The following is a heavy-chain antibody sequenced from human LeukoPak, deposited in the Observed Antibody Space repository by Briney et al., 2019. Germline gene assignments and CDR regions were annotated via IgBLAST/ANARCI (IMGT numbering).Heavy chain of an antibody. CDR3: ARDESSRDDKNGYQY. CDR1: GGSLTAYY. J-gene: IGHJ4*02. Sequence: SETLSLTCSVSGGSLTAYYWSWIRQSAAKGLEWIGRIHMSGSTNYKSSLKSRVAMSMDRSKNLLTLELRSATAADTAVYYCARDESSRDDKNGYQYWGQGIMVTVSS. V-gene: IGHV4-4*07. D-gene: IGHD3-22*01. CDR2: IHMSGST.